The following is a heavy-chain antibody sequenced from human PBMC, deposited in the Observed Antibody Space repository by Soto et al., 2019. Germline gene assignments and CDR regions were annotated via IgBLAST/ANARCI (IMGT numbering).Heavy chain of an antibody. D-gene: IGHD6-6*01. CDR2: ISYDGSNK. Sequence: GGSLRLSCAASGFPFGDFGMHWLRQAPGKGLEWVAVISYDGSNKYYADSVKGRFTISRDNSKNTLYLQMNSLRAEDTAVYYCAKDRIAARPMGYYGMDVWGQGTTVTVSS. CDR3: AKDRIAARPMGYYGMDV. V-gene: IGHV3-30*18. CDR1: GFPFGDFG. J-gene: IGHJ6*02.